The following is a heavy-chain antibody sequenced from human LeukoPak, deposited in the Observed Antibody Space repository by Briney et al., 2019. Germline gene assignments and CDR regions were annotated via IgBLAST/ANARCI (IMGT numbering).Heavy chain of an antibody. CDR1: GFTFSSYW. V-gene: IGHV3-7*01. J-gene: IGHJ4*02. CDR2: IKQDESEK. CDR3: ARDALGSLDY. Sequence: GGSLRLSCAASGFTFSSYWMAWVRQVPGQGPEWVANIKQDESEKYNVDSVKGRFTISRDNAKNSLFLQMNSLRVEDTAVYYCARDALGSLDYWGQGTLVTVSS. D-gene: IGHD3-16*01.